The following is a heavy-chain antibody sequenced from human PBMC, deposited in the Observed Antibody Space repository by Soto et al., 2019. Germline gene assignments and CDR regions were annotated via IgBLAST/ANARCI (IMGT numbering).Heavy chain of an antibody. J-gene: IGHJ6*02. Sequence: PSETLSLTCTVSGGSISSSSYYWGWIRQPPGKGLEWIGSIYYSGYTYYNPSLKSRVTISVDTSKNQFSLKLSSVTAADTAVYYCARARPQPFPFDYGGNPAHMDFWCPGTMVTVSS. CDR3: ARARPQPFPFDYGGNPAHMDF. CDR2: IYYSGYT. CDR1: GGSISSSSYY. D-gene: IGHD4-17*01. V-gene: IGHV4-39*01.